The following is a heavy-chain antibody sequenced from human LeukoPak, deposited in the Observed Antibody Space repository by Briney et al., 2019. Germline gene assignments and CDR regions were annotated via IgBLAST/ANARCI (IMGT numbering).Heavy chain of an antibody. V-gene: IGHV3-49*03. CDR1: GFNFGDYA. D-gene: IGHD3-10*01. CDR2: IRSKAYGGTT. CDR3: TRARITMVRDAFDI. J-gene: IGHJ3*02. Sequence: GGSLRLSCTASGFNFGDYAMSWFRQAPGKGLEWVGFIRSKAYGGTTEYAASVKGRFTISRDDSKSIAYLQMNSLKTEDTAVYYCTRARITMVRDAFDIWGQGTMVTVSS.